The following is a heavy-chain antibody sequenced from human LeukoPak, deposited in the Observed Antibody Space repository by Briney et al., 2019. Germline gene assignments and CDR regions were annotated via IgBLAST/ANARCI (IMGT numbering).Heavy chain of an antibody. J-gene: IGHJ4*02. D-gene: IGHD1-26*01. CDR3: ADGGATSYFDY. CDR2: INHSGST. Sequence: SETLSLTCAVYGGSFSGYYWSWIRQPPGKGLEWIGEINHSGSTNYNPSLKSRVTISVDTSKNQFSLKLSSVTAADTAVYYCADGGATSYFDYWGQGTLGTVSA. V-gene: IGHV4-34*01. CDR1: GGSFSGYY.